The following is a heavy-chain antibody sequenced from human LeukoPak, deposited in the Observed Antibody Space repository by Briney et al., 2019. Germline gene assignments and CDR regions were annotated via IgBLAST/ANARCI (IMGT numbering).Heavy chain of an antibody. V-gene: IGHV3-53*01. D-gene: IGHD3-3*01. CDR2: IYGDGRT. Sequence: GGSLRLSCVVSGFSVSNNYIIWVRQAPGNGLERVSVIYGDGRTSHSASVRGRFTISRDNSKNIVSLQMNSLRAEDTAVYYCARGRGLGVVSPYFAYWGQGTLVTVSS. CDR3: ARGRGLGVVSPYFAY. CDR1: GFSVSNNY. J-gene: IGHJ4*02.